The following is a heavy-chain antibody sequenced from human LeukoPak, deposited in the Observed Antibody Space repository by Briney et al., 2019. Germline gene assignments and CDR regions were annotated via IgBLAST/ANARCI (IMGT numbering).Heavy chain of an antibody. CDR3: ARQPDYDILTGYYNPLDY. J-gene: IGHJ4*02. D-gene: IGHD3-9*01. Sequence: ASVKVPCKASGYTFTGHYMHWVRQAPGQGLEWMGWINPNSGGTHYAQNFQGRITMTRDTSISTAYMELSRLRSDDTAVYYCARQPDYDILTGYYNPLDYWGQGTLVTVSS. CDR1: GYTFTGHY. CDR2: INPNSGGT. V-gene: IGHV1-2*02.